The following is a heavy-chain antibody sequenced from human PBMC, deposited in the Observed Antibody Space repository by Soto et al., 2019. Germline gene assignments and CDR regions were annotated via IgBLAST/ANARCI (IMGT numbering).Heavy chain of an antibody. J-gene: IGHJ6*03. Sequence: GGSLRLSCAASGFTFSNYAMSWVRQAPGKGLEWVSSVRRSADTIYYADSVKGRFTISRDNAKNSLYLQMNSLRAEDTAGYYCARSGYIFVYYYSPFLAFWANGPTVPAS. V-gene: IGHV3-48*01. CDR1: GFTFSNYA. CDR2: VRRSADTI. CDR3: ARSGYIFVYYYSPFLAF. D-gene: IGHD5-18*01.